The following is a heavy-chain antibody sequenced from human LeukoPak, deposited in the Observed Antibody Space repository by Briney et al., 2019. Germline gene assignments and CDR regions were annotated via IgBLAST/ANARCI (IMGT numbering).Heavy chain of an antibody. D-gene: IGHD6-19*01. CDR1: GGTFSSYA. V-gene: IGHV1-69*13. Sequence: SVKVSCKASGGTFSSYAISWVRQAPGQGLEWMGGIIPIFGTANYAQKFQGRVTITADESTSTAYMELSSLRSEDTAVYYCARAPSGYSSGWYDFDYWGQGTLVTVSS. J-gene: IGHJ4*02. CDR2: IIPIFGTA. CDR3: ARAPSGYSSGWYDFDY.